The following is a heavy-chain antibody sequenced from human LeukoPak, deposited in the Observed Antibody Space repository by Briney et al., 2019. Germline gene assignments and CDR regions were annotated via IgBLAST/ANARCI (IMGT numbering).Heavy chain of an antibody. D-gene: IGHD1-14*01. CDR1: GFTFSSYA. V-gene: IGHV3-23*01. CDR3: ANYRS. CDR2: ISGSGSST. Sequence: GGSLILSCAGSGFTFSSYAMSWVRQAPGKGLEWVSGISGSGSSTHYADSVKGRFTISRDNSKSTLYLQMSSLRDEDTAVYYCANYRSWGQGTLVTVSS. J-gene: IGHJ4*02.